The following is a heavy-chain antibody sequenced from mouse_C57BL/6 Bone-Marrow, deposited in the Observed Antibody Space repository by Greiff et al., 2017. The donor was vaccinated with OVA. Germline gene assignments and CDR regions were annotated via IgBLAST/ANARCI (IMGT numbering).Heavy chain of an antibody. CDR2: IDPANGST. D-gene: IGHD2-4*01. CDR1: GFNIKNTY. Sequence: VHVKQSVAELVRPGASVKLSCTASGFNIKNTYMHWVKQRPEQGLEWIGRIDPANGSTKYAPKFQGKATITADTSSNTAYLQLSSLTSEDTAIYYCASGDYDVGDYFDYWGQGTTLTVSS. J-gene: IGHJ2*01. V-gene: IGHV14-3*01. CDR3: ASGDYDVGDYFDY.